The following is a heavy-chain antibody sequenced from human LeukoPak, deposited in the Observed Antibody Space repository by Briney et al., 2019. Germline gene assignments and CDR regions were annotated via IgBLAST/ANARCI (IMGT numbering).Heavy chain of an antibody. CDR2: IWYDGSNK. CDR1: GFTFSSYG. D-gene: IGHD6-13*01. Sequence: GGSLRLSCAASGFTFSSYGMHWVRQAPGKGLEWVAVIWYDGSNKYYADSVKGRFTISRDNSKNTLYLQMNSLRAEDTAVYYCARSFLSIAAAATDYWGQGTLVTVSS. J-gene: IGHJ4*02. V-gene: IGHV3-33*01. CDR3: ARSFLSIAAAATDY.